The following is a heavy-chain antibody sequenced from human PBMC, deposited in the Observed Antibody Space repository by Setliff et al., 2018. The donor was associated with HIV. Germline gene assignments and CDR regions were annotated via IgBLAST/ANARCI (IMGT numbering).Heavy chain of an antibody. CDR3: ARAWTYYYGSGSYRRLDYYYYYMDV. CDR2: ISAYNGNT. Sequence: ASVKVSCKASGYTFTSYGISWVRQAPGQGLEWMGWISAYNGNTNYAQKLQGRVTMTTDTSTSTAYMELRSLRSDDTAVYYCARAWTYYYGSGSYRRLDYYYYYMDVWGKGTTVTV. D-gene: IGHD3-10*01. J-gene: IGHJ6*03. V-gene: IGHV1-18*01. CDR1: GYTFTSYG.